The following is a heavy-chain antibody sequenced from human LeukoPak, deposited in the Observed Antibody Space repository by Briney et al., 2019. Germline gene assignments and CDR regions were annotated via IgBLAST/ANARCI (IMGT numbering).Heavy chain of an antibody. J-gene: IGHJ4*02. D-gene: IGHD7-27*01. CDR3: ARDPSSGDGY. Sequence: GGSLRLSCAASGFTFDDYAMHWVRQAPGKGLEWVSGISWNSVSIGYADSVKGRFTSSRDNSKNTLYLQMNSLRAEDTAVYYCARDPSSGDGYWGQGTLVTVSS. CDR1: GFTFDDYA. CDR2: ISWNSVSI. V-gene: IGHV3-9*01.